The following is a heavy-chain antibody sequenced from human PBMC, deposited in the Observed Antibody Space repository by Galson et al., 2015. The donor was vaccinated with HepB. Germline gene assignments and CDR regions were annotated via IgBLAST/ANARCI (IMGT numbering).Heavy chain of an antibody. D-gene: IGHD6-19*01. CDR3: ARLEYSSGWEGLDY. J-gene: IGHJ4*02. Sequence: SLRLSCAASGFTFSSYSMNWVRQAPGKGLEWVSYIRASSTMMYYADSVKGRFTISRDNAKNSLYLQMNSLRDEDTAVYYCARLEYSSGWEGLDYWGQGTLVTVSS. CDR1: GFTFSSYS. CDR2: IRASSTMM. V-gene: IGHV3-48*02.